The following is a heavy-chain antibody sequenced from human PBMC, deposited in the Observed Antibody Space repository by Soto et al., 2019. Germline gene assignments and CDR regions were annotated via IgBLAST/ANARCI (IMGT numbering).Heavy chain of an antibody. D-gene: IGHD6-13*01. CDR2: IVVGSGNT. CDR3: AAVSLVGQQLAPFDY. J-gene: IGHJ4*02. Sequence: SVKVSCKASGYTFTSYGISWVRQAPGQGLEWMGWIVVGSGNTNYAQKFQERVTITRDMSTSTAYMELSSLRSEDTAVYYCAAVSLVGQQLAPFDYWGQGTLVTVSS. CDR1: GYTFTSYG. V-gene: IGHV1-58*02.